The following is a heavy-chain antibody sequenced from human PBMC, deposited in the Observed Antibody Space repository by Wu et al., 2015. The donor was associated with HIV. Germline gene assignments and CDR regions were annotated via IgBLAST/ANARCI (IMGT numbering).Heavy chain of an antibody. Sequence: QVHLMQSGSEVKKPGASMKVSCKASGYTFSDYYIQWVRQVPGQGLEWMGWINPNTGATNYAQKFEDRVSMTRETSITTAYMELRSLRSDDTAVYYCAGGVDYYDSSGWGYFDLWGRGTLVTVSS. V-gene: IGHV1-2*02. D-gene: IGHD3-22*01. CDR2: INPNTGAT. CDR3: AGGVDYYDSSGWGYFDL. J-gene: IGHJ2*01. CDR1: GYTFSDYY.